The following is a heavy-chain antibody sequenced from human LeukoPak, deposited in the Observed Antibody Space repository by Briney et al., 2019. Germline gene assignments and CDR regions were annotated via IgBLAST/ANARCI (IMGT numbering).Heavy chain of an antibody. CDR1: GFTFSDHA. CDR2: ISGRGGTT. CDR3: AKGGYCGGTNCYFYYMDV. Sequence: GGSLRLSCAASGFTFSDHAMTWVRQVPGKGLEWVSGISGRGGTTYSADYLKGRFTVSRDNSKNPLYLQMNDLRAEDTAEYFCAKGGYCGGTNCYFYYMDVWGKGTTVTVSS. D-gene: IGHD2-2*01. V-gene: IGHV3-23*01. J-gene: IGHJ6*03.